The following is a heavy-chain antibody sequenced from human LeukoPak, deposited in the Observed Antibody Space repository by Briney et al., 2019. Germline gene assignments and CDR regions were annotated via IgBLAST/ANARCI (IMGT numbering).Heavy chain of an antibody. CDR2: ISDDGGNK. D-gene: IGHD5-24*01. V-gene: IGHV3-30*04. CDR1: GFTFSSYA. Sequence: VGSLRLSCAASGFTFSSYAMHWVRQAPGKGLEWVSVISDDGGNKYYADSVKGRFTISRDNSKNTLYLQMNSLRAEDTAVYYCERAAPRDSYSLADYWGQGTLVTVSS. J-gene: IGHJ4*02. CDR3: ERAAPRDSYSLADY.